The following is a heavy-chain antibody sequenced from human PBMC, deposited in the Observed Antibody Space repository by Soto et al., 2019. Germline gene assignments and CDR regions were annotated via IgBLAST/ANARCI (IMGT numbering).Heavy chain of an antibody. J-gene: IGHJ4*02. CDR3: AREWVRVATITGYFDY. CDR1: GGTFSSYA. Sequence: QVQLVQSGAEVKKPGSSVKVSCKASGGTFSSYAISWVRQAPGQGLEWMGGIVPIFGTANYAQKFQGRVTITADESTSTAYMELSSLRSEDTAVYYCAREWVRVATITGYFDYWGQGTLVTVSS. CDR2: IVPIFGTA. V-gene: IGHV1-69*12. D-gene: IGHD5-12*01.